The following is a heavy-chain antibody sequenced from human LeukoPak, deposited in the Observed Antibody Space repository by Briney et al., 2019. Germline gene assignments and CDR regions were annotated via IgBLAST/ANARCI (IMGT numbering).Heavy chain of an antibody. Sequence: GASVKVSCKASGYTFTGYYMHWVRQAPGQGLEWMGWINPNSGGTNYAQKFQGRVTMTRDTSISTAYMELSRLRSDDTAVYYCARGKELLGSGSLFWFDPWGQGTLVTVSS. D-gene: IGHD3-10*01. J-gene: IGHJ5*02. V-gene: IGHV1-2*02. CDR2: INPNSGGT. CDR3: ARGKELLGSGSLFWFDP. CDR1: GYTFTGYY.